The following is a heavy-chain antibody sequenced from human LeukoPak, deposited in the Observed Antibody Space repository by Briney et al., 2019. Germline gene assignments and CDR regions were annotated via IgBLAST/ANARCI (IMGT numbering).Heavy chain of an antibody. V-gene: IGHV1-24*01. J-gene: IGHJ4*02. CDR3: ATARLFRFLEWSFDY. CDR1: GYTLTELS. Sequence: ASVKVSCKVSGYTLTELSMHWVRQAPGKGLEWMGGFDPEDGETIHAQKFQGRVTMTEDTSTDTAYMELSSLRSEDTAVYYCATARLFRFLEWSFDYWGQGTLVTVSS. CDR2: FDPEDGET. D-gene: IGHD3-3*01.